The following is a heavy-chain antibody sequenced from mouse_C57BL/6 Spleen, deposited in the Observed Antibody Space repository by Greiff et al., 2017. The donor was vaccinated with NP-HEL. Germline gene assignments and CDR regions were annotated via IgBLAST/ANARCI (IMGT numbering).Heavy chain of an antibody. Sequence: EVHLVESGGGLVKPGGSLKLSCAASGFTFSSYAMSWVRQTPEKRLEWVATISDGGSYTYYPDNVKGRFTISRDNAKNNLYLHMSHLKSEDTAMYYCARGGDPLYFDVWGTGTTVTVSS. V-gene: IGHV5-4*01. CDR3: ARGGDPLYFDV. J-gene: IGHJ1*03. CDR2: ISDGGSYT. CDR1: GFTFSSYA.